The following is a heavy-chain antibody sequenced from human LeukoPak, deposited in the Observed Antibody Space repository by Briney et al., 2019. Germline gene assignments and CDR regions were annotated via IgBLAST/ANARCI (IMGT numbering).Heavy chain of an antibody. J-gene: IGHJ6*03. CDR2: INHSGST. V-gene: IGHV4-34*01. CDR3: ARWKGGYYYYYMDV. CDR1: GGSFSGYY. D-gene: IGHD3-16*01. Sequence: SETLSLTCAVYGGSFSGYYWSWIRQPPGKGLEWIGEINHSGSTNYNPSLKSRVTISVDTSKNQFSLKLSSVTAADTAVYYCARWKGGYYYYYMDVWGKGTTVTISS.